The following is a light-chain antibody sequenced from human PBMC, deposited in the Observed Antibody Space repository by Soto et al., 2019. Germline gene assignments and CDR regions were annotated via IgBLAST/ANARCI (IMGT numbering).Light chain of an antibody. CDR2: DVN. V-gene: IGLV2-14*03. CDR3: TSYTGSNTLEV. J-gene: IGLJ1*01. Sequence: QSVLAQPASVSGSPGQSITISCTGTSSEIGAYNYVSWYRQHPGKAPQLLIYDVNNRPSGVSHRFSGSKSGNTASLTISGLQSEDEADYFCTSYTGSNTLEVFGPGTKVTVL. CDR1: SSEIGAYNY.